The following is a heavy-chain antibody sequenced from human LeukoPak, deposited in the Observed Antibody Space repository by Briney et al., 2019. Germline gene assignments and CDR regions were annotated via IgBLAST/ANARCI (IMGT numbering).Heavy chain of an antibody. Sequence: GGSLRLSCAASGFTFSSYAMSWVRQAPGKGLEWVSAISGSGGSTYYADSVKGRFTISRDNSKNTLYLQMNSLRVEDAAVYYCSKDLTSDFGGDLDPWGQGTLVTVSS. CDR2: ISGSGGST. J-gene: IGHJ5*02. CDR3: SKDLTSDFGGDLDP. D-gene: IGHD3-10*01. CDR1: GFTFSSYA. V-gene: IGHV3-23*01.